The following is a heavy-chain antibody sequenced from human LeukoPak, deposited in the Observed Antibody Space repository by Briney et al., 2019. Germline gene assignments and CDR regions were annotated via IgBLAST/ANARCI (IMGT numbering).Heavy chain of an antibody. Sequence: GRSLRLSCAASGFTFSSYGMHWVRQAPGKGLEWVAVISYDGSNKYYADSVKGRFPISRDNSKNTLYLQMNSLRAEDTAVYYCAKGPRSYYYDSSGFDYWGQGTLVTVSS. CDR2: ISYDGSNK. J-gene: IGHJ4*02. CDR1: GFTFSSYG. CDR3: AKGPRSYYYDSSGFDY. D-gene: IGHD3-22*01. V-gene: IGHV3-30*18.